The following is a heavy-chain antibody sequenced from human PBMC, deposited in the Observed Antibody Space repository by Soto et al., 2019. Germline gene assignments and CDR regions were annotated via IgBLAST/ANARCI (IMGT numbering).Heavy chain of an antibody. CDR2: IYSGGST. J-gene: IGHJ1*01. V-gene: IGHV3-66*01. CDR1: GFTVSSNY. Sequence: GGSLRLSCAASGFTVSSNYMSWVRQPPGKGLEWVSVIYSGGSTYYADSVKGRSTISRDNSKNPLYLQMTGLRAEDTAVYYCARVLLPHDQHWGQGTLVTVSS. D-gene: IGHD3-22*01. CDR3: ARVLLPHDQH.